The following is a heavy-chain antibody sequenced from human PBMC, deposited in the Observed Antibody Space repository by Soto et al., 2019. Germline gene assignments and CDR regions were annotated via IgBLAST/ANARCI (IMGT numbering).Heavy chain of an antibody. CDR1: GFTFSSYA. CDR3: AKGRESSGSYRPFDY. V-gene: IGHV3-23*01. J-gene: IGHJ4*02. D-gene: IGHD3-22*01. Sequence: EVQVLESGGGLGQPGGSRSLSCEASGFTFSSYAMIWVPQAPGKGLGWVSAISGGGVATNYADSVKGRFTISRDNSKNTLYLQMNSLRAEDTAVYYCAKGRESSGSYRPFDYWGQGTLVTVSS. CDR2: ISGGGVAT.